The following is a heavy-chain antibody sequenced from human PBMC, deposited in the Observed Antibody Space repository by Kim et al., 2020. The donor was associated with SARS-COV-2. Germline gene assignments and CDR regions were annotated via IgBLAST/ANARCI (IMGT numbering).Heavy chain of an antibody. J-gene: IGHJ2*01. V-gene: IGHV3-74*01. Sequence: GGSLRLSCAASGFTFSTYSMHWVRQIPGRGLMWVARINPDGSSTTYAESVKGRFTISRDNDKHSLYLQMKSLRADDTAVYFCASFASGLWGFWGRGTLVT. D-gene: IGHD6-19*01. CDR1: GFTFSTYS. CDR3: ASFASGLWGF. CDR2: INPDGSST.